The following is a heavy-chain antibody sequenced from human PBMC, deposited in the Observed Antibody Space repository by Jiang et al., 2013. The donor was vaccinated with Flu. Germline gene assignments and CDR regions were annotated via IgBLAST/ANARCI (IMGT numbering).Heavy chain of an antibody. CDR1: GDSVSSRGYY. V-gene: IGHV4-31*03. D-gene: IGHD4-17*01. CDR3: AREVDSPTTSDGFGI. J-gene: IGHJ3*02. Sequence: GPGLVKPSETLSLTCTVSGDSVSSRGYYWNWVRQHPERGLEWIGYIFYNGNTQYQPALKSRVIISSDTSKNQVSLRLNSVTAADTAVYYCAREVDSPTTSDGFGIWGQGTVLTVSS. CDR2: IFYNGNT.